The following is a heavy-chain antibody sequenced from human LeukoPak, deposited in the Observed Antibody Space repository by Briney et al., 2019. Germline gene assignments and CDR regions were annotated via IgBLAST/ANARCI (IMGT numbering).Heavy chain of an antibody. V-gene: IGHV3-33*01. D-gene: IGHD4-17*01. CDR3: ARGDYGDYVYYYYGMDV. Sequence: GRSLRLSCAASGFTFSSYGMHWVRQAPGKGLEWVAVIWYDGSNKYYADSVKGRFTISRDNSKNTLYLQTNSLRAEDTAVYYCARGDYGDYVYYYYGMDVWGQGTTVTVSS. CDR1: GFTFSSYG. CDR2: IWYDGSNK. J-gene: IGHJ6*02.